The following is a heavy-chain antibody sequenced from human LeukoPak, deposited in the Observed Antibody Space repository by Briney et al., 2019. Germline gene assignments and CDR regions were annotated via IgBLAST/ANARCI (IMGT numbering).Heavy chain of an antibody. CDR2: IIPIFGTA. Sequence: EASVTVSCTASGGTFSSYAISWVRQAPGQGLEWMGGIIPIFGTANYAQKFQGRVTITADESTSTAYMELSSLRSEDTAVYYCARVDYYDSSVSWFDPWGQGTLVTVSS. V-gene: IGHV1-69*13. D-gene: IGHD3-22*01. CDR3: ARVDYYDSSVSWFDP. CDR1: GGTFSSYA. J-gene: IGHJ5*02.